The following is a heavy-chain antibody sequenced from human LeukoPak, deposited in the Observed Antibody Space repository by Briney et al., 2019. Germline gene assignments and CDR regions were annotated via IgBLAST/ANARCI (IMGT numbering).Heavy chain of an antibody. CDR1: GFTFRSHW. CDR2: INADGRGT. Sequence: AGGPLSLSCAASGFTFRSHWMHWVRQAPEKGLVGVAHINADGRGTYYAASVKGRFTIPRDNAKNTLYLTMHSLTAEDTAVYYSVRGALRDCSYSSCTRGNWFDPWGQGTLVTVSS. V-gene: IGHV3-74*01. J-gene: IGHJ5*02. D-gene: IGHD2-2*01. CDR3: VRGALRDCSYSSCTRGNWFDP.